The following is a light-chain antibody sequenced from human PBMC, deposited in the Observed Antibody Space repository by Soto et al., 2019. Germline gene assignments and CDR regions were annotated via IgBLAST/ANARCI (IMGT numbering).Light chain of an antibody. V-gene: IGLV2-18*02. CDR1: NSDVGSYNR. CDR3: SSYTTTNTYV. CDR2: DVS. J-gene: IGLJ1*01. Sequence: QSALTQPPSVSGSPGQSVAISCTGTNSDVGSYNRVSWYQQPPGTAPKLIIYDVSNRPSGVPDRFSGSKSGNTASLTISGLQAEDAADYYCSSYTTTNTYVFGIGTKLTVL.